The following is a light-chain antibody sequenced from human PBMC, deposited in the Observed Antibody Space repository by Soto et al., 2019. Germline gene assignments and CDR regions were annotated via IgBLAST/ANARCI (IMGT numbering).Light chain of an antibody. CDR3: QAWDST. CDR2: QDS. V-gene: IGLV3-1*01. Sequence: SSELTQPPSVSVSPGQTASITCSGDKLGDKYACWYQQKPGQSPVLVIYQDSKRPSGIPERFSGSNSGNTATLTISGTQAMDEADYYCQAWDSTFGGGTKLTVL. J-gene: IGLJ2*01. CDR1: KLGDKY.